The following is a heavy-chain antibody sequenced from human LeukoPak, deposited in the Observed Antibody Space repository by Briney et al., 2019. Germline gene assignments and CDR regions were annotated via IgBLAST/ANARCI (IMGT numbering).Heavy chain of an antibody. V-gene: IGHV1-18*01. CDR3: ARDDGSNSIDY. CDR2: ISAYNGNT. D-gene: IGHD4-23*01. CDR1: GYTFTNYG. Sequence: ASVKVSCKASGYTFTNYGINWVRQAPGQGLEWVGWISAYNGNTIYAQKLQGRVTITRNTSISTAYMELSSLRSEDTAVYCCARDDGSNSIDYWGQGTLVTVSS. J-gene: IGHJ4*02.